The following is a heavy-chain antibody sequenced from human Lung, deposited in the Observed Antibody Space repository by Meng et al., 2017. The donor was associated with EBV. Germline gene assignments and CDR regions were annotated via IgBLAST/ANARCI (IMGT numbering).Heavy chain of an antibody. CDR3: ARERPGGMATTPYFDY. V-gene: IGHV1-69*10. CDR2: IIPILGIA. D-gene: IGHD5-24*01. Sequence: QVRRGRSGAEVKGPGSSVKVSCKASGGTFSSYAISWVRQAPGQGLEWMGGIIPILGIANYAQKFQGRVTITADKSTSTAYMELSSLRSEDTAVYYCARERPGGMATTPYFDYWGQGTLVTVSS. CDR1: GGTFSSYA. J-gene: IGHJ4*02.